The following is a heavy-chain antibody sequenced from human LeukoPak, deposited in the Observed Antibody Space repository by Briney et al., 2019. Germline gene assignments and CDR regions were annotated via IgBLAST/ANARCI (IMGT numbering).Heavy chain of an antibody. CDR2: IRTDGSST. V-gene: IGHV3-74*01. D-gene: IGHD3-10*01. CDR3: ARDRGTTVIRGVMTPGFFDY. CDR1: GFTFSTYW. Sequence: PGGSLRLSRAASGFTFSTYWMHWVRQAPGKGLVWVSRIRTDGSSTSYADSVKGRFTISRDNSKNTVYLQMNSLRAEDTAVYHCARDRGTTVIRGVMTPGFFDYWGQGTLVTVSS. J-gene: IGHJ4*02.